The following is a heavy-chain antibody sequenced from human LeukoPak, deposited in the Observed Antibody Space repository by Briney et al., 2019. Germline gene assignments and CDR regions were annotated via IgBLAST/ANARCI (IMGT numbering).Heavy chain of an antibody. CDR2: ISGSGGST. J-gene: IGHJ4*02. Sequence: SGGSLRLSCAASGFTFSSYGMSWVRQAPGKGLEWVSAISGSGGSTYYADSVKGRFTISRDNSKNTLYLQMNSLRAEDTAVYYCAKGNEDIVVVVAAAFDYWGQGTLVTVSS. D-gene: IGHD2-15*01. CDR3: AKGNEDIVVVVAAAFDY. V-gene: IGHV3-23*01. CDR1: GFTFSSYG.